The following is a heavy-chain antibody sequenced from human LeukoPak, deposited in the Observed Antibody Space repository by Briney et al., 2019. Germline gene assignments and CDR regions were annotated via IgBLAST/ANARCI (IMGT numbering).Heavy chain of an antibody. Sequence: ASVKVSCKTSGYTFADYYLHWVRQAPGQGLEWMGSIDPDSGGTNYAQKFQGWVTMTRDTSISTAYMELSRLRSDDTAVYWCARDYYDSSGRKHAFENWGQGTMVTVSS. CDR3: ARDYYDSSGRKHAFEN. CDR1: GYTFADYY. V-gene: IGHV1-2*04. D-gene: IGHD3-22*01. CDR2: IDPDSGGT. J-gene: IGHJ3*02.